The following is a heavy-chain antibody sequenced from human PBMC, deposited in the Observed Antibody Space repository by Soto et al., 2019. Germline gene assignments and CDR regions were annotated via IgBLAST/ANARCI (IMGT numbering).Heavy chain of an antibody. CDR2: IYYSGST. Sequence: TLCLTCTFSGGSISIGGYYWSGIRQHPGKGLEWIGYIYYSGSTYYNPSLKSRVTISVDTSKNQFSLKLSSVTAADTAVYYCAREGIYYDILTGFDYWGQGTMVTVSS. CDR1: GGSISIGGYY. D-gene: IGHD3-9*01. J-gene: IGHJ4*02. CDR3: AREGIYYDILTGFDY. V-gene: IGHV4-31*03.